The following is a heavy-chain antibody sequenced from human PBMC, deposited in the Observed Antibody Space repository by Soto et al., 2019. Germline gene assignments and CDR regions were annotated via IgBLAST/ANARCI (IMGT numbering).Heavy chain of an antibody. CDR1: GFTFSSYA. D-gene: IGHD6-19*01. J-gene: IGHJ4*02. V-gene: IGHV3-23*01. Sequence: EVQLLESGGGLVQPGGSLRLSCAASGFTFSSYAMSWVRQAPGKGLEWVSAISGSGGSTYYADSVKGRFTISRDNSKNTLYLQMNSLRAEDTAVYYCARLSIAVAGKVLSAFDYWGQGTLVTVSS. CDR3: ARLSIAVAGKVLSAFDY. CDR2: ISGSGGST.